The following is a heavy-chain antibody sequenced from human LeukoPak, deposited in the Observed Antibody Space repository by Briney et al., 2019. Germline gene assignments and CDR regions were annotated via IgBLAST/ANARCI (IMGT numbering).Heavy chain of an antibody. V-gene: IGHV3-30*03. Sequence: GGSLRLSCAASGFTFSSYGMHWVRQAPGKGLEWVAVISYGGTIKYYADSVKGRFTISRDNSKNTLYLQMNSLRPEDTAVYYCAREDSGYVFEWWGQGTLVTV. CDR1: GFTFSSYG. CDR2: ISYGGTIK. D-gene: IGHD5-12*01. CDR3: AREDSGYVFEW. J-gene: IGHJ4*02.